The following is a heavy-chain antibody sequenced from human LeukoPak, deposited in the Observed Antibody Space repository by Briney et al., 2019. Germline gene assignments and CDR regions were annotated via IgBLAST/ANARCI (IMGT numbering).Heavy chain of an antibody. D-gene: IGHD3-22*01. CDR2: IYPGDSDT. Sequence: GESLKISCKGSGYSFTSYWIGWVRQMPGKGLEWMGIIYPGDSDTRYSPSFQGQVTISADKSISTAYLQWSSLKASDTALYYCAVSSGSLTFSFDYWGQGTLVTVSS. J-gene: IGHJ4*02. V-gene: IGHV5-51*01. CDR1: GYSFTSYW. CDR3: AVSSGSLTFSFDY.